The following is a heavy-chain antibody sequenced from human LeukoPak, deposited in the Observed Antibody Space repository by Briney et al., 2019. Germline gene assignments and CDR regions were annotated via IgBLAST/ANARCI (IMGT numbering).Heavy chain of an antibody. D-gene: IGHD1-7*01. CDR3: AKSGSKYDAFDI. CDR2: ISGSGGST. J-gene: IGHJ3*02. Sequence: GGSLRLSCAASGFTFSSYAMSWVRQAPGKGLEWVSAISGSGGSTYYADSVRGRFTISRDNSKNTLYLQMNSLRAEDTAVYYCAKSGSKYDAFDIWGQGTMVTVSS. CDR1: GFTFSSYA. V-gene: IGHV3-23*01.